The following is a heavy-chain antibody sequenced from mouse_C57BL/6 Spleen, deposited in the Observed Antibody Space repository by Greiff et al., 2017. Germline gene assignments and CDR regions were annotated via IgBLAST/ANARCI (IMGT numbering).Heavy chain of an antibody. CDR3: ARNRDSPYAMDY. V-gene: IGHV2-2*01. J-gene: IGHJ4*01. CDR2: IWSGGNT. D-gene: IGHD3-1*01. CDR1: GFSLTSYG. Sequence: VQLQESGPGLVQPSQSLSITCTVSGFSLTSYGVHWVRQSPGKGLEWLGMIWSGGNTDYNAAFISRLSISKDNSKSQVFFKMNSLQADDTAIYYCARNRDSPYAMDYWGQGTSVTVSS.